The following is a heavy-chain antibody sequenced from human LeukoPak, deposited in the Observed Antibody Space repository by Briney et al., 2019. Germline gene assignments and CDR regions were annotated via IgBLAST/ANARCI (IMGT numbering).Heavy chain of an antibody. J-gene: IGHJ3*02. V-gene: IGHV3-74*01. D-gene: IGHD3-22*01. Sequence: GGSLRVSCAASGFCFSSYWMGWGRQGPGKGVGCVSGIFSAVGMTSYAESVKGGFTISRDNENNTLYLQMNTLRAEDTAVYYCARVGSTDSPHAFDIWGQGTTVTVSS. CDR1: GFCFSSYW. CDR2: IFSAVGMT. CDR3: ARVGSTDSPHAFDI.